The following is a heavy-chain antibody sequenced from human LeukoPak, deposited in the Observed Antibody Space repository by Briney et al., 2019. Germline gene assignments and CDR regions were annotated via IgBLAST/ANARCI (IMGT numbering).Heavy chain of an antibody. Sequence: PGGSLRLSCAASGFTFSSYSMNWVRQAPGKGLEWVSSISSSSSYIYYADSVKGRFTISRDNAKNSLYLQMNSLRAEDTAVYYCAKDPVVVPAAMEVDNWFDPWGQGTLVTVSS. V-gene: IGHV3-21*04. J-gene: IGHJ5*02. D-gene: IGHD2-2*01. CDR3: AKDPVVVPAAMEVDNWFDP. CDR1: GFTFSSYS. CDR2: ISSSSSYI.